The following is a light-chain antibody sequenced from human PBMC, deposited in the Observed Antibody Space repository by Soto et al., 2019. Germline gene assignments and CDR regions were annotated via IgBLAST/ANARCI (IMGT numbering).Light chain of an antibody. V-gene: IGKV4-1*01. CDR3: QQYYSTPPT. Sequence: DIVMTQSPDSLAVSLGERATINCKSSQSVLYSSNKNNYLAWYQQKPGQPPKLLIYWASTREFGVPDRLSGSGSGTDFTLTISSLQAEDVAVYYCQQYYSTPPTFGGGTKVEIK. CDR1: QSVLYSSNKNNY. J-gene: IGKJ4*01. CDR2: WAS.